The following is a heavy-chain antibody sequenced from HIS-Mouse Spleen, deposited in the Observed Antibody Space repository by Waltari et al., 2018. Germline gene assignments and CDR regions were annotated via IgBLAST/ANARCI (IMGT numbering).Heavy chain of an antibody. CDR2: INPNSGGT. J-gene: IGHJ3*02. CDR3: ARESSGTGTAFDI. CDR1: GYTFPGHY. D-gene: IGHD1-26*01. Sequence: QVQLVQSGAEVKKPGASGKVSCKASGYTFPGHYMHWVRQAPGQGLEWMGWINPNSGGTNYAQKFQGRVTMTRDTSISTAYMELSRLRSDDTAVYYCARESSGTGTAFDIWGQGTMVTVSS. V-gene: IGHV1-2*02.